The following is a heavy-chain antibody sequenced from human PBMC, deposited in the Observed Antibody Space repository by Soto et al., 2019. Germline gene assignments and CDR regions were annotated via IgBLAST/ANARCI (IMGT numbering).Heavy chain of an antibody. CDR2: ISGSGGST. Sequence: EVQLLESGGGLVQPGGSLRLSCAASGFTFSSNAMSWVRQAPGKGLEWVSAISGSGGSTSYADSVKGRFTISRDNSKTTLYLQMNRLRADVTVVYYCAKDRDSASYYLPYYFVSWAQGTLVTVSS. J-gene: IGHJ4*02. D-gene: IGHD1-26*01. CDR3: AKDRDSASYYLPYYFVS. CDR1: GFTFSSNA. V-gene: IGHV3-23*01.